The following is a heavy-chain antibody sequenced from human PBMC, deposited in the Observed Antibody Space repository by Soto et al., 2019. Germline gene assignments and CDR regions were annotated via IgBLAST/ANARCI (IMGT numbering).Heavy chain of an antibody. D-gene: IGHD5-12*01. J-gene: IGHJ6*03. CDR2: ISWNSGSI. Sequence: GGSQRRSCAACGLKFSRYAMSWVRQKQGKGLEWVSGISWNSGSIGYADSVKGRFTISRDNAKNSLYLQMNSLRAEDTALYYCAKDIVATIVDYMDVWGKGTTVTVSS. CDR3: AKDIVATIVDYMDV. CDR1: GLKFSRYA. V-gene: IGHV3-9*01.